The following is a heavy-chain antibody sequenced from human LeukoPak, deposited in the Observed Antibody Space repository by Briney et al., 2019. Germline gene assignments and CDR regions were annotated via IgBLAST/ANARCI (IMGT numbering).Heavy chain of an antibody. J-gene: IGHJ4*02. D-gene: IGHD1-1*01. Sequence: GGTLRLSCAASGFTFSNYGMNWVRQAPGKGLEWVSGIRGSGENTYYADSVKGRFTISTDNSKNTLYLQMNSLRAEDTALYYCAKGLERESRLDSWGQGTLVTVSS. V-gene: IGHV3-23*01. CDR1: GFTFSNYG. CDR3: AKGLERESRLDS. CDR2: IRGSGENT.